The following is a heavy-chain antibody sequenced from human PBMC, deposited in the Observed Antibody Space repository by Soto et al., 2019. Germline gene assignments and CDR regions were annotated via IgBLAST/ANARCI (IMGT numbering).Heavy chain of an antibody. CDR2: IWCDGSNK. CDR1: GFTFISYG. J-gene: IGHJ5*01. D-gene: IGHD6-13*01. CDR3: VTVRESIAAAGSLDS. V-gene: IGHV3-33*08. Sequence: GGSLRLSCASSGFTFISYGMHWVRQAPGKGLEWVAVIWCDGSNKYYADSVKGRFTISRDNSKNTLYLQMNTLRAEDTATYFCVTVRESIAAAGSLDSWGKEPSSPFP.